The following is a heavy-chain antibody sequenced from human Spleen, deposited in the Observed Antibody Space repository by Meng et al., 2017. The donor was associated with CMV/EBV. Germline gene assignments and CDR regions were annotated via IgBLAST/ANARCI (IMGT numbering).Heavy chain of an antibody. Sequence: GESLKISYAASGFTFNNAWMSWVRQAPGKGLEWVSVIYSGGSTYYADSVKGRFTISRDNSKNTLYLQMNSLRAEDTAVYYCAASPTGTSAAHFDYWGQGTLVTVSS. V-gene: IGHV3-66*02. CDR2: IYSGGST. J-gene: IGHJ4*02. CDR3: AASPTGTSAAHFDY. D-gene: IGHD1-7*01. CDR1: GFTFNNAW.